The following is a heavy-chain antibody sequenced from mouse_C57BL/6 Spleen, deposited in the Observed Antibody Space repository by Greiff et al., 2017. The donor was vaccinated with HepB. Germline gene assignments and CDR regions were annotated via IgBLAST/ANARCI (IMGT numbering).Heavy chain of an antibody. Sequence: EVQLQQSVAELVRPGASVKLSCTASGFNIKNTYMHWVKQRPEQGLEWIGRIDPANGNTKYAPKFQGKATITADTSSNTAYLQLSSLTSEDTAIYYCARPYYGSSYPAWFAYWGQGTLVTVSA. CDR2: IDPANGNT. V-gene: IGHV14-3*01. D-gene: IGHD1-1*01. CDR3: ARPYYGSSYPAWFAY. J-gene: IGHJ3*01. CDR1: GFNIKNTY.